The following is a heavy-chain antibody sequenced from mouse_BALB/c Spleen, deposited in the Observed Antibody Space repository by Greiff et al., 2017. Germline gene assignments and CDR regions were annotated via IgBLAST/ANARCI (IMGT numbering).Heavy chain of an antibody. D-gene: IGHD1-1*02. V-gene: IGHV3-8*02. Sequence: EVQVVESGPSLVKPSQSLSLTCSVPGDSITSGYWNWIRKFPGNKLEYMGYISYSGSTYYYPSLKSRISITQDTSKNQYYLQLKSGTTEDTATYYCGRYGDGSYLYFDYWGQGTTLTVSS. CDR2: ISYSGST. J-gene: IGHJ2*01. CDR1: GDSITSGY. CDR3: GRYGDGSYLYFDY.